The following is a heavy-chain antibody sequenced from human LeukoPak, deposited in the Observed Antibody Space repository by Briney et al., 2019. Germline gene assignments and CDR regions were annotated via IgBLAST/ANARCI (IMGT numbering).Heavy chain of an antibody. D-gene: IGHD2-15*01. CDR1: GFTFSNYG. V-gene: IGHV3-33*06. CDR2: ILSDGSKE. J-gene: IGHJ4*02. Sequence: GGSLRLSCAASGFTFSNYGMHWVRQAPGKGLEWVAVILSDGSKEFYTDSVKGRFTISRDNSKNTLYLQMNSLRAEDTAVYYCAKLCRGGSFTYYFDYWGQGTLVTVSS. CDR3: AKLCRGGSFTYYFDY.